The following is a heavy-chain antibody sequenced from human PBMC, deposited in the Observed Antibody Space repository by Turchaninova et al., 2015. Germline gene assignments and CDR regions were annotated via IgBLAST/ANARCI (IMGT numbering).Heavy chain of an antibody. Sequence: QVQLQESGPGLVKPSETLSLTCAVSGYSISSGYYWGWIRQPPGKGLGWIGSISHSGSPYYNPSLKSRGTITVDTSKNHVSLNLSSVTAADTAVYYCARERPVIYYFDYWGQGTLVTVSS. CDR3: ARERPVIYYFDY. CDR1: GYSISSGYY. J-gene: IGHJ4*02. CDR2: ISHSGSP. V-gene: IGHV4-38-2*02. D-gene: IGHD2-21*01.